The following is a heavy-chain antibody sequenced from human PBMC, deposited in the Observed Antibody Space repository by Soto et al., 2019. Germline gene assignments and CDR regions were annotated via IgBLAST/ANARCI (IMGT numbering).Heavy chain of an antibody. Sequence: ASVKVSCKASGYTFTSYYMHWVRQAPGQGLEWMGIINPSGGSTSYAQKFQGRVTMTRDTSTSTVYMELSSLRSEDTAVYYCAREGGSVIAAAGTFDYWGQGNLVTVSS. CDR3: AREGGSVIAAAGTFDY. CDR1: GYTFTSYY. D-gene: IGHD6-13*01. V-gene: IGHV1-46*01. J-gene: IGHJ4*02. CDR2: INPSGGST.